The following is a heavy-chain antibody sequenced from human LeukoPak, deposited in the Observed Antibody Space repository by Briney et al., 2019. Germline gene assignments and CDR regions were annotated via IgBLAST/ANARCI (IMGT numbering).Heavy chain of an antibody. Sequence: SLRLSXXXXGFTXXSXAMSWVRXAPGKGLEWVSAISGSGVSTYYADSVKGRFTISRDNSKNTLYLQMNSLRAEDTAVYYCAKDLHDSSGYYYRWGQGTLVTVSS. CDR2: ISGSGVST. V-gene: IGHV3-23*01. CDR1: GFTXXSXA. CDR3: AKDLHDSSGYYYR. J-gene: IGHJ4*02. D-gene: IGHD3-22*01.